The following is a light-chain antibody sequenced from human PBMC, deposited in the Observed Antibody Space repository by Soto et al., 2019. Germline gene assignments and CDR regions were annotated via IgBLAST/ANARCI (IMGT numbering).Light chain of an antibody. V-gene: IGLV2-8*01. CDR1: SSDVGGYNY. CDR3: TSHAGSNNYV. J-gene: IGLJ1*01. Sequence: QSALTQPHSASGSPGQSVTISCTGTSSDVGGYNYVSWYQQHPGKAPKLIISEVSKRPSGVPDRFSGSKSGNTASLTVSGLQAEDDADYYCTSHAGSNNYVFGTGTKLTVL. CDR2: EVS.